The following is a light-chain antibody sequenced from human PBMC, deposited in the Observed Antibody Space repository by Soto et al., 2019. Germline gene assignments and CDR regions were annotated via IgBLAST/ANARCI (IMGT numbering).Light chain of an antibody. J-gene: IGLJ3*02. Sequence: QSVLTQPPSASGTPGQRVTVSCSGTYSNIGSHTVNWYQQLPGSAPKLLIYTNNQRPSGVPDRFSGSKSGTSASLAISGLQSEDEADYYCAVWDGSLNGWVFGGGTKLTVL. CDR1: YSNIGSHT. CDR2: TNN. V-gene: IGLV1-44*01. CDR3: AVWDGSLNGWV.